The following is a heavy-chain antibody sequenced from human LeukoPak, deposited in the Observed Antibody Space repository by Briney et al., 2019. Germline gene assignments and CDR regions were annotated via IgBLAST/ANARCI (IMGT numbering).Heavy chain of an antibody. CDR3: AKDAIPIFGVVIRMDY. Sequence: GGPLRLSCAASGFTFSSYGMHWVRQAPGKGLEWVAFIRYDGSNKYYADSVMGGFTISRDNSKNTLYLQMNSLRAEDTAVYYCAKDAIPIFGVVIRMDYRGQGTLATVSS. CDR1: GFTFSSYG. D-gene: IGHD3-3*01. V-gene: IGHV3-30*02. CDR2: IRYDGSNK. J-gene: IGHJ4*02.